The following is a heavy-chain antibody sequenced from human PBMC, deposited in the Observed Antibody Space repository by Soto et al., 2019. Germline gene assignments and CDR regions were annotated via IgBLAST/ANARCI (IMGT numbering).Heavy chain of an antibody. V-gene: IGHV3-30-3*01. CDR2: ISYDGSSK. CDR1: GFTFSSYA. CDR3: ARRNSDYSSVWSDAFDI. D-gene: IGHD6-19*01. Sequence: QVQLVESGGGVVQPGRSLRLSCAASGFTFSSYAMHWVRQAPGKGPEWVAVISYDGSSKTYADSVKGQFTISRDNSKNSLFLQMNNPRPEDTAVYYCARRNSDYSSVWSDAFDIWGQGTMVTVSS. J-gene: IGHJ3*02.